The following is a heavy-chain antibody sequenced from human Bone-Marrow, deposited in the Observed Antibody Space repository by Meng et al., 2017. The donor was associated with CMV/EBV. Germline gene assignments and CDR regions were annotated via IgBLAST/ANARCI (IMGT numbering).Heavy chain of an antibody. CDR3: ARVAQFLSYGFDV. D-gene: IGHD3-3*01. CDR2: INPHSGGT. J-gene: IGHJ6*02. Sequence: ASVKVSCKASGYTFTGYYMQWVRQAPGQGLEWVGWINPHSGGTNYAQKFQGRVTLTRDTSISTAYMDLSRLTSDDTAVYYCARVAQFLSYGFDVWGRGTTVTVSS. V-gene: IGHV1-2*02. CDR1: GYTFTGYY.